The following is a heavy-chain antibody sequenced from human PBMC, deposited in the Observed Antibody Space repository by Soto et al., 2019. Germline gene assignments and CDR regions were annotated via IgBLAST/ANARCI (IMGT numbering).Heavy chain of an antibody. V-gene: IGHV4-34*01. Sequence: SETLSLTCXVYGGSFSGYYWSWIRQPPGKGLEWIGEINHSGSTNYNPSLKSRVTISVDTSKNQFSLKLSSVTAADTAVYYCARNSMTTVTPPSYWYFDLWGRGTLVTVSS. CDR3: ARNSMTTVTPPSYWYFDL. D-gene: IGHD4-17*01. J-gene: IGHJ2*01. CDR2: INHSGST. CDR1: GGSFSGYY.